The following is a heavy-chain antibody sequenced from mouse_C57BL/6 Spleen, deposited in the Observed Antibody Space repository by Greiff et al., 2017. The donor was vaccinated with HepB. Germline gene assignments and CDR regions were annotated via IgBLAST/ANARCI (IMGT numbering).Heavy chain of an antibody. J-gene: IGHJ2*01. V-gene: IGHV1-64*01. D-gene: IGHD1-1*01. CDR1: GYTFTSYW. CDR2: IHPNSGST. Sequence: QVHVKQPGAELVKPGASVKLSCKASGYTFTSYWMHWVKQRPGQGLEWIGMIHPNSGSTNYNEKFKSKATLTVDKSSSTAYMQLSSLTSEDSAVYYCARGAITTVPSFDYWGQGTTLTVSS. CDR3: ARGAITTVPSFDY.